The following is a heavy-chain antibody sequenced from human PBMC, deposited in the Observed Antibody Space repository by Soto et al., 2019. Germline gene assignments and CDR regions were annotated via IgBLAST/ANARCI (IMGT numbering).Heavy chain of an antibody. CDR2: IIPIFGTA. Sequence: SVKVSCKASGGTFSSYAISWVRQAPGRGLEWMGGIIPIFGTANYAQKFQGRVTITADKSTSTAYMELSSLRSEDTAVYYCARGGRVGATKPFDYWGQGTLVTVSS. D-gene: IGHD1-26*01. J-gene: IGHJ4*02. CDR3: ARGGRVGATKPFDY. CDR1: GGTFSSYA. V-gene: IGHV1-69*06.